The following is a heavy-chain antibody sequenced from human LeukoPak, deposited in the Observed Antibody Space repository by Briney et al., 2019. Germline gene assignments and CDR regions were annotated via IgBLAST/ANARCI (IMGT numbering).Heavy chain of an antibody. D-gene: IGHD4-23*01. CDR1: GFTFSSYT. CDR3: ASKLAGY. CDR2: ITSSGYI. Sequence: GGSLRLSCAASGFTFSSYTMPWVRQAPGKGLEWVSSITSSGYIYYADSVKGRFTMSRDNAKNSLDLQMNSLRAEDTAVYYCASKLAGYWGQGTLVTVSS. V-gene: IGHV3-21*01. J-gene: IGHJ4*02.